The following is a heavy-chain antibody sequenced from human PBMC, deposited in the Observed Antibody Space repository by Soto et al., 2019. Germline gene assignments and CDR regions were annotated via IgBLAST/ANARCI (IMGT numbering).Heavy chain of an antibody. CDR3: ARDSSGYYLFDY. CDR2: IYYSGST. V-gene: IGHV4-31*03. Sequence: QVQLQESGPGLVKPSQTLSLTCTVSGGSISSGGYYWSWIRQHPGKGLEWIGYIYYSGSTYYNPSLKRRVTISVDTSKNQFSLKLSSVTAADTAVYYCARDSSGYYLFDYWGQGTLVTVSS. J-gene: IGHJ4*02. CDR1: GGSISSGGYY. D-gene: IGHD3-22*01.